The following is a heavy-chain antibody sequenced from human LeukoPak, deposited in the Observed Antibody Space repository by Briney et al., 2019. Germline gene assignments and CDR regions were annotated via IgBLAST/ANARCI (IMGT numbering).Heavy chain of an antibody. V-gene: IGHV3-48*01. CDR2: ISSSSSTI. J-gene: IGHJ4*02. Sequence: TGGSLRLSCAASGFTVSSNYMNWVRQAPGKGLEWVSYISSSSSTIYYADSVKGRFTISRDNAKNSLYLQMNSLRAEDTAVYYCVTEVRGVIWGRGTLVTVSS. CDR3: VTEVRGVI. D-gene: IGHD3-10*01. CDR1: GFTVSSNY.